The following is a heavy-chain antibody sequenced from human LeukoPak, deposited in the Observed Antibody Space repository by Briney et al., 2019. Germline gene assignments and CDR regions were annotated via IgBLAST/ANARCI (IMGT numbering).Heavy chain of an antibody. CDR3: ARSSGYLFDP. J-gene: IGHJ5*02. CDR2: IYYSATT. Sequence: SETLSLTCTVSGGSISSSSYYWGWIRQPPGKGLEWIGSIYYSATTYYNPSLKSRVSISVDTSKNQFSLKLSSVSAADTAVYYCARSSGYLFDPWGQGILVTVPS. CDR1: GGSISSSSYY. V-gene: IGHV4-39*01. D-gene: IGHD3-22*01.